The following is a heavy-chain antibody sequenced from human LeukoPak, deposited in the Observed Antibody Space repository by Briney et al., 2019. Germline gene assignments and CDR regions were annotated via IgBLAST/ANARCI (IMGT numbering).Heavy chain of an antibody. V-gene: IGHV3-53*01. CDR3: ARNRGYAMDV. Sequence: GGSLRLSCAASGLSISDNYMSWVRQAPGKGLEWVSIIHSGGNIYYADSVKGRFTISRDNSKNTLYLQMNSLRAEDTAVYYCARNRGYAMDVWGQGTTVTVSS. CDR2: IHSGGNI. CDR1: GLSISDNY. D-gene: IGHD1-1*01. J-gene: IGHJ6*02.